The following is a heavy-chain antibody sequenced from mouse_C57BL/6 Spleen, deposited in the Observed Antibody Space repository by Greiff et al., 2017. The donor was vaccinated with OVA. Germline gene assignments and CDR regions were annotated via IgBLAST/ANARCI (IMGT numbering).Heavy chain of an antibody. CDR3: ARDEVLGLFAY. V-gene: IGHV5-16*01. CDR2: INYDGSST. Sequence: DVKLVESEGGLVQPGSSMKLSCTASGFTFSDYYMAWVRQVPEKGLEWVANINYDGSSTYYLDSLKSRFIISRDNAKNILYLQMSSLKSEDTATYYCARDEVLGLFAYWGQGTLVTVSA. D-gene: IGHD4-1*01. J-gene: IGHJ3*01. CDR1: GFTFSDYY.